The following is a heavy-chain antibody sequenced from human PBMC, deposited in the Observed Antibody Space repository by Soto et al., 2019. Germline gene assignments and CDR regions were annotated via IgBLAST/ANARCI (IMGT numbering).Heavy chain of an antibody. CDR3: AKGLEGGTVTTRYYYYYYGMDV. D-gene: IGHD4-17*01. CDR1: GFTFSSYA. Sequence: GGSLRLSCAASGFTFSSYAMSWVRQAPGKGLEWVSAISGSGGSTYYADSVKGRFTISRDNSKNTLYLQMNSLRAEDTAVYYCAKGLEGGTVTTRYYYYYYGMDVWGQGTTVTVSS. V-gene: IGHV3-23*01. CDR2: ISGSGGST. J-gene: IGHJ6*02.